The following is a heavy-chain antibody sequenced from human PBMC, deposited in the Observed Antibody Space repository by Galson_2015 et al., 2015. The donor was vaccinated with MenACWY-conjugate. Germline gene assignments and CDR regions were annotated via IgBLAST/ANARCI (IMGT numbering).Heavy chain of an antibody. D-gene: IGHD3-10*01. V-gene: IGHV3-66*02. J-gene: IGHJ4*02. Sequence: SLRLSCAASGFTVSSNYMSWVRQAPGKGLEWVSLIHSGDSTYYADSVKGRFTISRDNSKDTLYLQVNSLRPEDTAVYYCARVVRGYGSVTYYLDYWGQGTLVTVSS. CDR2: IHSGDST. CDR1: GFTVSSNY. CDR3: ARVVRGYGSVTYYLDY.